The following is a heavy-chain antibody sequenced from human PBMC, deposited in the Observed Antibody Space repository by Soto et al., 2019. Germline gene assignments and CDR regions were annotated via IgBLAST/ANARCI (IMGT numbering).Heavy chain of an antibody. J-gene: IGHJ4*02. CDR3: ATGLNRYFDY. CDR2: VIPMFGTT. Sequence: VQLVQSGAEVKKPGSSVKVSCKASGGPFSSYTFSWVRQAPGQGLEWMGRVIPMFGTTDYAQRFQGRVTITADEATSTAYMELSGLRSEDTATYYCATGLNRYFDYWGQGTQVTVSS. D-gene: IGHD3-22*01. V-gene: IGHV1-69*18. CDR1: GGPFSSYT.